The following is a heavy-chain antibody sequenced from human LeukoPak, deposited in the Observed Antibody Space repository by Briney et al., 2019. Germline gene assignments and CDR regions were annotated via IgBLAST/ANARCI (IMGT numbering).Heavy chain of an antibody. V-gene: IGHV1-69*04. CDR3: ARRLQKGGLLWFGD. CDR2: LIPVLGMS. Sequence: SVKVSCKSSGGSFSTYAVNWVRQAPGQGLEWMGRLIPVLGMSHYAPGFQGRVTLTADRSTNTAYMELSSLRSEDTAVYYCARRLQKGGLLWFGDWGQGTLVTVSS. CDR1: GGSFSTYA. D-gene: IGHD3-10*01. J-gene: IGHJ4*02.